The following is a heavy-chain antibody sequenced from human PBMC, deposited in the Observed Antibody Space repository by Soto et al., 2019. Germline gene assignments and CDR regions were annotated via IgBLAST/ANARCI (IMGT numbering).Heavy chain of an antibody. D-gene: IGHD3-10*01. J-gene: IGHJ5*01. Sequence: PSETLSPTCTVSGASITYYYWSWIRQSPGKGLELIGHISDRGVTTYTPSLKSRVTMSEDTSKNQVSLRVTSVTAADTAVYYCAIGRFNLVRGVITTLWLDPWGQGTLDTVSS. CDR3: AIGRFNLVRGVITTLWLDP. V-gene: IGHV4-59*01. CDR2: ISDRGVT. CDR1: GASITYYY.